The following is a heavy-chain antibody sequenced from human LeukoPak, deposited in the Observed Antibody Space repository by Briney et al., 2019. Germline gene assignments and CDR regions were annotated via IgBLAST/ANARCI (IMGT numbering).Heavy chain of an antibody. Sequence: GGSLRLSCAASGFTFSNYGMCWVRQAPGKGLEWVSLISGDGGNTYYPDSVKGRSTISRDNSKNTVYLQMNSLRAEDTALYYCAPDLRGSASSLDDWGQGTLVTVSS. V-gene: IGHV3-23*01. CDR3: APDLRGSASSLDD. J-gene: IGHJ4*02. CDR1: GFTFSNYG. D-gene: IGHD6-25*01. CDR2: ISGDGGNT.